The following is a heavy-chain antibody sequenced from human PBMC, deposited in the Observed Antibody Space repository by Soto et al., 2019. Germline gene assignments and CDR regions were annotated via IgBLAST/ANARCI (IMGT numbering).Heavy chain of an antibody. D-gene: IGHD3-22*01. CDR1: GYTLTELC. V-gene: IGHV1-24*01. Sequence: GASVKVSCKVSGYTLTELCMHWVRQAPGKGLEWMGGFDPEDGETIYAQKFQGRVTMTEDTSTDTAYMELSSLRSEDTAVYYCAITMTTPYYYYGMDVWGQGTTVTVSS. CDR3: AITMTTPYYYYGMDV. J-gene: IGHJ6*02. CDR2: FDPEDGET.